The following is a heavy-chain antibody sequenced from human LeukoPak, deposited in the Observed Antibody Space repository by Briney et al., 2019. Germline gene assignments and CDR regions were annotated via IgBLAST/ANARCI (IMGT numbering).Heavy chain of an antibody. V-gene: IGHV4-30-2*01. Sequence: PSQTLSLTCAVSGGSISSGGYSWSWIRQPPGKGLEWIGYIYHSGSTYYNPSLKSRVTISVDRSKNQFSLKLSSVTAADTAVYYSAGWVATNPTNWFDPWGQGTLVTVSS. CDR2: IYHSGST. J-gene: IGHJ5*02. CDR3: AGWVATNPTNWFDP. D-gene: IGHD5-12*01. CDR1: GGSISSGGYS.